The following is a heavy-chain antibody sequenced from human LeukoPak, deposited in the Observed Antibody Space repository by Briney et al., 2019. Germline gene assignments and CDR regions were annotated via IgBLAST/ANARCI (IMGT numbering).Heavy chain of an antibody. CDR2: INHSGSS. CDR3: ARRYQLLHVIDP. CDR1: GGSFSGYY. J-gene: IGHJ5*02. V-gene: IGHV4-34*01. Sequence: PSETLSLTCAVYGGSFSGYYWRWIRQPPGKGLEWIGEINHSGSSNYNPSVKRRVTTSVDTSKNQFSLTLSPVTGAYTAVYYCARRYQLLHVIDPWSQGTLVTVSS. D-gene: IGHD2-2*01.